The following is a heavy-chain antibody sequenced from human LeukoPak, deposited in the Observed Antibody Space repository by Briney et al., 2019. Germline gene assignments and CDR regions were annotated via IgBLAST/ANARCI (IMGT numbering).Heavy chain of an antibody. CDR2: IWYDGSNK. CDR1: GFTFSSYG. Sequence: PGRSLRLSCAASGFTFSSYGMHWVRQAPGKGLEWVAVIWYDGSNKYYADSVKGRFTISRDSSKNTLYLQMNSLRAEDTAVYYCARGRAYYYYMDVWGKGTTVTVSS. V-gene: IGHV3-33*01. CDR3: ARGRAYYYYMDV. J-gene: IGHJ6*03.